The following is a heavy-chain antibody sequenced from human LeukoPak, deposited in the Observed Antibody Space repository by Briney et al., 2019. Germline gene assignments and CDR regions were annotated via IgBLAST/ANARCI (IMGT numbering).Heavy chain of an antibody. Sequence: SETLSLTCTVSGGSISSYYWSWLRQPPGKGLEWIGYIYYSGSTNYNPSLKSRVTISVDTSKNQFSLKLSSVTAADTAVYYCARLRPVNCFDPWGQGTLVTVSS. CDR3: ARLRPVNCFDP. V-gene: IGHV4-59*01. CDR2: IYYSGST. CDR1: GGSISSYY. J-gene: IGHJ5*02.